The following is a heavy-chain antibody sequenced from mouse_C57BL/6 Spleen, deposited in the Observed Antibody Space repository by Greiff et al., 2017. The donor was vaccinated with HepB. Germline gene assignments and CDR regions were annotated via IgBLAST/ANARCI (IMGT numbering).Heavy chain of an antibody. CDR1: GYTFTSYW. CDR2: INPSNGGT. V-gene: IGHV1-53*01. J-gene: IGHJ1*03. CDR3: ARGDDGYPYWYFDV. D-gene: IGHD2-3*01. Sequence: VKLQQPGTELVKPGASVKLSCKASGYTFTSYWMHWVKQRPGQGLEWIGNINPSNGGTNYNEKFKSKATLTVDKSSSTAYMQLSSLTSEDSAVYYCARGDDGYPYWYFDVWGTGTTVTVSS.